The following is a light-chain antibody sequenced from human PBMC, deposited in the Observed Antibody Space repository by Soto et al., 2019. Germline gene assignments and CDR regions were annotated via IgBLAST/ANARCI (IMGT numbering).Light chain of an antibody. CDR3: QQYEIAPKT. J-gene: IGKJ1*01. Sequence: EIVLTQSPGTLSLSPGERATLSCRASQSVVCSHLAWYQQKPGQAPRLLIYGVSSRATGIPDRCSGSGSGTDFTLSISGLEPEDFAVYYCQQYEIAPKTCDQGTKVEIK. CDR1: QSVVCSH. V-gene: IGKV3-20*01. CDR2: GVS.